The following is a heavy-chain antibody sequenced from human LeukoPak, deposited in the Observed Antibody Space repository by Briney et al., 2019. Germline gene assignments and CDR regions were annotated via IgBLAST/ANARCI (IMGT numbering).Heavy chain of an antibody. V-gene: IGHV3-23*01. D-gene: IGHD1-1*01. CDR2: ISSRGGST. CDR3: ATDPQIPNWYDYFDF. J-gene: IGHJ4*02. Sequence: GGSLRLSCAASRFTFSSYAMSWGRQAPGNGLEGVSGISSRGGSTYYADSVKGRVTISRDNSKNTLYLHMNSLRAEDTAVYYCATDPQIPNWYDYFDFWGQGTLVTVSS. CDR1: RFTFSSYA.